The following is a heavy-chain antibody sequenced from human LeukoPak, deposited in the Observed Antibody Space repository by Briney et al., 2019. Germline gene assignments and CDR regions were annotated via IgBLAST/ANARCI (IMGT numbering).Heavy chain of an antibody. V-gene: IGHV5-51*01. CDR2: IYPGDSDT. Sequence: GESLKISCKGSGYSFTSNWIAWVRQMPGKGLEYMGIIYPGDSDTRYSPSFQGQVTISADKSISTAYLQWNSLKASDTAMYYCARLLDPRYFDYWGQGTLVTVSS. CDR3: ARLLDPRYFDY. CDR1: GYSFTSNW. J-gene: IGHJ4*02.